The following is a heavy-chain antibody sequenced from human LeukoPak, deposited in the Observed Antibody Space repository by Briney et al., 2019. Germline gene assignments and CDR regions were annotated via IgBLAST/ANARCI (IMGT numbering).Heavy chain of an antibody. J-gene: IGHJ4*02. D-gene: IGHD2-2*01. Sequence: PSETLSLTCTVSGGSISSSSYYWGWIRQPPGKGLEWIGEINHSGSTNYNPSLKSRVTISVDTSKNQFSLKLSSVTAADTAVYYCAGAERDPPTYIVVVPAAMPFDYWGQGTLVTVSS. CDR3: AGAERDPPTYIVVVPAAMPFDY. CDR2: INHSGST. CDR1: GGSISSSSYY. V-gene: IGHV4-39*07.